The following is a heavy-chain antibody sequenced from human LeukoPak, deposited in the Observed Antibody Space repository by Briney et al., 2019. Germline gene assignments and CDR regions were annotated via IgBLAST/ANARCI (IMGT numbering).Heavy chain of an antibody. Sequence: ASVKVSCKASGYTFTSYYMHWVRQAPGQGLEWMGWINPNNGGTKYAQNFQGRVTMTRDTSISTAYMELDRLRFDDTAVYYCARDSGEVPDYWGQGTLVTVSS. J-gene: IGHJ4*02. CDR2: INPNNGGT. CDR1: GYTFTSYY. D-gene: IGHD3-10*01. CDR3: ARDSGEVPDY. V-gene: IGHV1-2*02.